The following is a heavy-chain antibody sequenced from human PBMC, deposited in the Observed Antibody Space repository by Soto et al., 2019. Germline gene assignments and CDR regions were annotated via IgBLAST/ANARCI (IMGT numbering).Heavy chain of an antibody. CDR1: GGSISSGGYF. CDR2: IFYSGST. Sequence: QVQLQESGPGLVKPSQTLSLTCSVSGGSISSGGYFWSWIRQHPGKGLEWIGYIFYSGSTFYNPSLQSRVTASVDTSKNQFSLKLTSVTAADTAXXXXXXXXXXGGSCYYF. V-gene: IGHV4-31*03. CDR3: XXXXXXGGSCYYF. J-gene: IGHJ4*01. D-gene: IGHD2-15*01.